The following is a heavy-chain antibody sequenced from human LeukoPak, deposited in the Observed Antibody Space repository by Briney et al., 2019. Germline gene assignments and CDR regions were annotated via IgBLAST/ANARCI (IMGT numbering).Heavy chain of an antibody. V-gene: IGHV1-2*02. D-gene: IGHD3-10*01. CDR2: INPNSGGT. CDR1: GYTFTGYY. Sequence: ASVKVSCKASGYTFTGYYMHWVRQAPGQGLEWMGWINPNSGGTNYAQKFQGRVTMTRDTSISTAYMELSRLRSDDMAVYYCARDTRGTVSSGSGSYYYGMDVWGQGTTVTVSS. J-gene: IGHJ6*02. CDR3: ARDTRGTVSSGSGSYYYGMDV.